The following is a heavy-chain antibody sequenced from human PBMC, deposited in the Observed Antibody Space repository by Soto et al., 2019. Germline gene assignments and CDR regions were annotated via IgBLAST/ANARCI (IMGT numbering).Heavy chain of an antibody. D-gene: IGHD6-13*01. CDR3: AKDLRGGSSPIYYYGMDV. V-gene: IGHV3-23*01. Sequence: GGSLRLSCAASGFTFSSYAMSWVRQAPGKGLEWVSAISGSGGSTYYADSVKGRFTISRDNSKNTLYLQMNSLRAEDTAVYYCAKDLRGGSSPIYYYGMDVWGQGTTVTVSS. CDR1: GFTFSSYA. CDR2: ISGSGGST. J-gene: IGHJ6*02.